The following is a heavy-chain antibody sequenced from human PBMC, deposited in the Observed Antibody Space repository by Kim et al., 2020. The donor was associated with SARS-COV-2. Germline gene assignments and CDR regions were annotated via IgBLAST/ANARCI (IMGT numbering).Heavy chain of an antibody. J-gene: IGHJ3*02. CDR3: ARHKMSTNAFDI. CDR2: T. Sequence: TNYNPARRGRVTISLNKSKNQVSLTLTPVTAVDTAIYYCARHKMSTNAFDIWGQGTTVTVSS. V-gene: IGHV4-61*05. D-gene: IGHD1-1*01.